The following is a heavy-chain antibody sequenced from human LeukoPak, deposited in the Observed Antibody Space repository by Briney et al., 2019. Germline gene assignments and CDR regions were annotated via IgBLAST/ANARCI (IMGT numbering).Heavy chain of an antibody. CDR1: GGSISSYY. D-gene: IGHD5-18*01. J-gene: IGHJ3*02. CDR2: IYYSGST. CDR3: ARTLGLGDTAMVDAFDI. Sequence: PSETLSLTCTVSGGSISSYYWSWVRQPPGKGLEWIGYIYYSGSTNYNPSLKSRVTISVDTSKNQFSLKLSSVTAADTAVYYCARTLGLGDTAMVDAFDIWGQGTMVTVSS. V-gene: IGHV4-59*08.